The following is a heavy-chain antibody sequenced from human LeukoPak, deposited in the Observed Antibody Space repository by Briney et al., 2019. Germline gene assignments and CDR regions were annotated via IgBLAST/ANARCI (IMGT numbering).Heavy chain of an antibody. V-gene: IGHV4-61*02. CDR2: IYTSGST. CDR3: ARGSLGYCSSTSYYSSDY. D-gene: IGHD2-2*02. CDR1: GGSISSGSYY. J-gene: IGHJ4*02. Sequence: PSQTLSLTCTVSGGSISSGSYYWSWIRQPAGKGLEWIGRIYTSGSTNYNPSLKSRVTISVDTSKNQFSLKLSSVTAADTAVYYCARGSLGYCSSTSYYSSDYWGQGTLVTVSS.